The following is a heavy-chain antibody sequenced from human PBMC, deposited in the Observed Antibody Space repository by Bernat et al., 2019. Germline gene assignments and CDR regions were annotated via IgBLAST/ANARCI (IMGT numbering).Heavy chain of an antibody. Sequence: EVQLVESGGGLVQAEGSLRLSCAASGFTFSTYWMSWVRQAPGKGLEWVANKKQDGSEKYYVESVKGRFTSSRDNAKNSVYLQMNGLRAEETAVYYCGRGATSPFFGGQGTLVTVSS. CDR1: GFTFSTYW. D-gene: IGHD3-3*01. CDR3: GRGATSPFF. V-gene: IGHV3-7*01. CDR2: KKQDGSEK. J-gene: IGHJ4*02.